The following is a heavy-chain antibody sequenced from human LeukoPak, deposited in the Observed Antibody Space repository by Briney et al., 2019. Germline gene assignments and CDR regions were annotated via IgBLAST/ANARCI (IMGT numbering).Heavy chain of an antibody. CDR2: NSGSGGST. CDR3: EKDAKPYYYDSSGYYYAGAFDI. CDR1: GFTFSSYA. V-gene: IGHV3-23*01. D-gene: IGHD3-22*01. Sequence: PGGSPRLSCAASGFTFSSYAMSWVHQAPGKGLEWVSANSGSGGSTYYADSVKGRFTISRDNSKNTLHLQMNSLRAEDTAVYYCEKDAKPYYYDSSGYYYAGAFDIWGQGTMVTVSS. J-gene: IGHJ3*02.